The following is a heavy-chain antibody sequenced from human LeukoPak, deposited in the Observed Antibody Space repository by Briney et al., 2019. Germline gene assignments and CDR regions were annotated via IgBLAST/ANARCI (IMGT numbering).Heavy chain of an antibody. J-gene: IGHJ4*02. D-gene: IGHD4-23*01. CDR2: INHSGST. CDR3: ARPYDGGNFDY. CDR1: GGSFSGYY. V-gene: IGHV4-34*01. Sequence: SETLSLTCAVYGGSFSGYYWSWIRQPPGKGLEWIGEINHSGSTNYNPSLKSRVTISVDTSKNQFSLKLSSVTAADTAVYYCARPYDGGNFDYWGQGTLVTVSS.